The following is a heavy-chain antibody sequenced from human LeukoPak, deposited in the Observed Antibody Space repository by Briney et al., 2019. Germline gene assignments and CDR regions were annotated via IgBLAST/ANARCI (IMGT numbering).Heavy chain of an antibody. CDR3: AKLGYSYGYDGESYFDY. V-gene: IGHV3-23*01. D-gene: IGHD5-18*01. CDR1: GFTFSSYA. CDR2: ISGSGGST. J-gene: IGHJ4*02. Sequence: GGSLRLSCAASGFTFSSYAMSWVRQAPGKGLEWVSAISGSGGSTYYADSVKGRFTISRDNSKNTLYLRMNSLRAEDTAVYYCAKLGYSYGYDGESYFDYWGQGTLVTVSS.